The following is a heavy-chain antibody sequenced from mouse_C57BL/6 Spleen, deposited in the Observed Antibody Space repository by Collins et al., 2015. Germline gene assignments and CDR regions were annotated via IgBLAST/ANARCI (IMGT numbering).Heavy chain of an antibody. Sequence: QVQLQQPGAELVKPGASVKLSCKASGYTFTSYWMHWVKQRPEQGLEWIGMIHPNSGGTNYNEKFKSKATLTVDKSSSTAYMQLSSLTSEDSAVYYCARGAINYYGSPPFAYWGQGTLVTVSA. V-gene: IGHV1-64*01. J-gene: IGHJ3*01. CDR1: GYTFTSYW. D-gene: IGHD1-1*01. CDR3: ARGAINYYGSPPFAY. CDR2: IHPNSGGT.